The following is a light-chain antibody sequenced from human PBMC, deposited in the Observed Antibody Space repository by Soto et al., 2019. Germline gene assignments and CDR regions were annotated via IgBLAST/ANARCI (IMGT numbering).Light chain of an antibody. V-gene: IGKV3-20*01. Sequence: EIVLTQSPGTLSLSPGERATLSCRASQSVSSSYLAWYQQKPGQAPRQLIYGASSRATGIPDRFSGSGSGTDFTLTSTSLEPEDSEVYYCQHYRTSFGGGTRVEIK. J-gene: IGKJ4*01. CDR2: GAS. CDR1: QSVSSSY. CDR3: QHYRTS.